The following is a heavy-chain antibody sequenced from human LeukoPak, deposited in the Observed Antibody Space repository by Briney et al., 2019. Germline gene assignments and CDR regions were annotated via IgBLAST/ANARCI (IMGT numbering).Heavy chain of an antibody. D-gene: IGHD3-9*01. J-gene: IGHJ4*02. V-gene: IGHV3-33*01. CDR1: GFTFSSYG. CDR2: IWYDGSNK. Sequence: GGSLRLSCAASGFTFSSYGMHWVRQAPGKGLEWVAVIWYDGSNKYYADSVKGRFTISRDNSKNTLYLQMNSLRAEDTAVYYCARGRDDILTGYLYYFDYWGQGTLVTVSS. CDR3: ARGRDDILTGYLYYFDY.